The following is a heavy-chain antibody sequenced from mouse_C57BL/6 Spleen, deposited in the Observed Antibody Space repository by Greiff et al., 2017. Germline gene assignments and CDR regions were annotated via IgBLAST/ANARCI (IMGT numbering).Heavy chain of an antibody. CDR2: ISYDGSN. Sequence: EVKLVESGPGLVKPSQSLSLTCSVTGYSITSGYYWNWIRQFPGNKLEWMGYISYDGSNNYNPSLKNRISITRDTSKNQFFLKLNSVTTEDTATYYCARGGGEYDGWYFDVWGTGTTVTVSS. CDR3: ARGGGEYDGWYFDV. CDR1: GYSITSGYY. D-gene: IGHD2-14*01. V-gene: IGHV3-6*01. J-gene: IGHJ1*03.